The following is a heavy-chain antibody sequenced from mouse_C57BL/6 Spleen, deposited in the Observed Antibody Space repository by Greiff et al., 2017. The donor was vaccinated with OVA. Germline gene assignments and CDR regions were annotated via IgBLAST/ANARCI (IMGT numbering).Heavy chain of an antibody. CDR3: ARGGGSPYYFDY. CDR1: GYAFSSYW. D-gene: IGHD1-1*01. Sequence: VKLVESGAELVKPGASVKISCKASGYAFSSYWMNWVKQRPGKGLEWIGQIYPGDGDTNYNGKFKGKATLTADKSSSTAYMQLSSLTSEDSAVYFCARGGGSPYYFDYWGQGTTLTVSS. CDR2: IYPGDGDT. J-gene: IGHJ2*01. V-gene: IGHV1-80*01.